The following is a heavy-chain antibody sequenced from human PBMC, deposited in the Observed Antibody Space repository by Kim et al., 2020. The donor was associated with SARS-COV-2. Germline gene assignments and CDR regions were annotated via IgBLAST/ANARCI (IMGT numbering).Heavy chain of an antibody. V-gene: IGHV3-73*01. CDR3: TRHAYDY. CDR2: IRSKANSYAT. CDR1: GFTFSGSA. Sequence: LSLTCAASGFTFSGSAMHWVRQASGKGLEWVGRIRSKANSYATAYAASVKGRFTISRDDSKNTAYLQMNSLKTEDTAVYYCTRHAYDYWGQGTLVTVSS. J-gene: IGHJ4*02.